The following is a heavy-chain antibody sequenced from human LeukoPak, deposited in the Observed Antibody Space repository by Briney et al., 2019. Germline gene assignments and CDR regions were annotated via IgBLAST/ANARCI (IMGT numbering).Heavy chain of an antibody. CDR2: ISARGGTT. D-gene: IGHD2-15*01. J-gene: IGHJ6*02. Sequence: GGSLRLSCAASGFTFNSYAMSWVRQAPGKGLEWVSAISARGGTTYYADSVKGRFTISRDNSKNTLYLQMNSLGAEDTAVYYCAKGGYCSGGTCYPMDVWGQGTTVTVSS. CDR1: GFTFNSYA. V-gene: IGHV3-23*01. CDR3: AKGGYCSGGTCYPMDV.